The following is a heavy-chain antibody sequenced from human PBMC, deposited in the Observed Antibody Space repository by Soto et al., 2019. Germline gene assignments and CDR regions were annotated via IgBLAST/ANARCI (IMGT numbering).Heavy chain of an antibody. CDR3: ARGGVSTSTFDY. J-gene: IGHJ4*02. CDR1: GYNFAGYW. CDR2: IYPSDSDT. Sequence: GESLKISCKGSGYNFAGYWIAWVRQMPGKGLELMGIIYPSDSDTRYRPSFQGQVTISADKSISSAYLQWSSLRASDTAMYYCARGGVSTSTFDYWGQATQVTVS. D-gene: IGHD3-3*01. V-gene: IGHV5-51*01.